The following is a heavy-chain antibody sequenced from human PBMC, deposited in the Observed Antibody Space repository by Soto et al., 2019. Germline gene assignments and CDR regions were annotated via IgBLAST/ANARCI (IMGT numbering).Heavy chain of an antibody. J-gene: IGHJ4*02. Sequence: EVQLVESGGGLVQPGRSLRLSCAASGFTFDDYAMHWVRQAPGKGLEWVSGISWNSGSIGYADSVKGRFTISRDNAKNSLYLQMNSLRAEDTALDYCAKDKGGYSYGPFDYWGQGTLVTVSS. D-gene: IGHD5-18*01. V-gene: IGHV3-9*01. CDR3: AKDKGGYSYGPFDY. CDR1: GFTFDDYA. CDR2: ISWNSGSI.